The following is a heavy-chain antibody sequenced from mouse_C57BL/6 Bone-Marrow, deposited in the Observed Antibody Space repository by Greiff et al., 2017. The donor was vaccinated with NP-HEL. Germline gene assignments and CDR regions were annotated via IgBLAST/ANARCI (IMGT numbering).Heavy chain of an antibody. CDR1: GFNIKNTY. J-gene: IGHJ4*01. CDR2: IDPANGNT. V-gene: IGHV14-3*01. Sequence: EVQLVESVAELVRPGASVKLSCTASGFNIKNTYMHWVKQRPEQGLEWIGRIDPANGNTKYAPKFQGKATITADTSSNTAYLQLSSLTSEDTAIYYCARRATTVVARRDYAMDYWGPGTSVTVSS. D-gene: IGHD1-1*01. CDR3: ARRATTVVARRDYAMDY.